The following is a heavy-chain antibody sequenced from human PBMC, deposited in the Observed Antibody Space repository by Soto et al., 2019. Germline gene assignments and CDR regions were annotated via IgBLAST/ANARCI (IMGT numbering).Heavy chain of an antibody. CDR3: ARPNCSSTSCYYYYGMDV. V-gene: IGHV5-10-1*01. CDR1: GYSFTSYW. Sequence: GESLKISCKGSGYSFTSYWISWVRQMPGKGLEWMGRIDPSDSYTNYSPSFQGHVTISADKSISTSYLQWSSLKASDTAMYYCARPNCSSTSCYYYYGMDVWGQGTTVTVSS. D-gene: IGHD2-2*01. CDR2: IDPSDSYT. J-gene: IGHJ6*02.